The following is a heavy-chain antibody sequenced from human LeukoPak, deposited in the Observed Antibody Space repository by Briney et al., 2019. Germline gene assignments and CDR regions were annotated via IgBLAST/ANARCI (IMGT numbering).Heavy chain of an antibody. CDR2: INPNSGGT. V-gene: IGHV1-2*02. D-gene: IGHD3-22*01. J-gene: IGHJ5*02. CDR1: GYTFTGYY. CDR3: ARDPKGSGVYYDSSGYQEVSVVDWFDP. Sequence: ASVKVSCKASGYTFTGYYMHWVRQAPGQGLEWMGWINPNSGGTNYAQKFQGRVTMTRDTSISTAYMELSRLRSDDTAVYYCARDPKGSGVYYDSSGYQEVSVVDWFDPWGQGTLVTVSS.